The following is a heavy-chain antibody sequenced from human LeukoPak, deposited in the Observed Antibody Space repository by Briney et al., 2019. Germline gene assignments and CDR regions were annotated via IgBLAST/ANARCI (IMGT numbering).Heavy chain of an antibody. Sequence: GGSLRLSCAASGFTFSSYSMSWVRQAPGKGMEWVSSISSSSSYIYYADSVKGRFTISRDNAKNSLYLQMNSLRAEDTAVYYCARDYLGATTYWGQGTLVTVSS. J-gene: IGHJ4*02. CDR2: ISSSSSYI. V-gene: IGHV3-21*01. CDR1: GFTFSSYS. CDR3: ARDYLGATTY. D-gene: IGHD1-26*01.